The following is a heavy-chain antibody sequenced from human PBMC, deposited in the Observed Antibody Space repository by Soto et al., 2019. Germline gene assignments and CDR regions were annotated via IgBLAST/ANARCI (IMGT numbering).Heavy chain of an antibody. CDR1: GGSISSGDYY. CDR2: IYYSGST. J-gene: IGHJ2*01. CDR3: ARDENWGEWYFDL. V-gene: IGHV4-30-4*01. D-gene: IGHD7-27*01. Sequence: QVQLQESGPGLVKPSQTLSLTCTVSGGSISSGDYYWSWIRQPPGKGLEWIGYIYYSGSTYYNPSLKSRVXXSXDXXKNQFSLKLSSVTAADTAGYYCARDENWGEWYFDLWGRGTLVTVSS.